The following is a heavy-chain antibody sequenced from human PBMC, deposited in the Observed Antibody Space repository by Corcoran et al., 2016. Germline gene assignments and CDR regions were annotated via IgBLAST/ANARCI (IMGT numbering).Heavy chain of an antibody. J-gene: IGHJ3*02. V-gene: IGHV3-15*07. CDR2: IKSKTDGGTT. D-gene: IGHD3-22*01. CDR1: GFTFSNAW. CDR3: TTVFPKDYYDSSGPTDAFDI. Sequence: EVQLVESGGGLVKPGGSLRLSCAASGFTFSNAWMNWVRQAPGKGLEWVGRIKSKTDGGTTDYAAPVKGRFTIARDDSKNTLYLQMNSLKTEDTAVYYCTTVFPKDYYDSSGPTDAFDIWGQGTMVTVSS.